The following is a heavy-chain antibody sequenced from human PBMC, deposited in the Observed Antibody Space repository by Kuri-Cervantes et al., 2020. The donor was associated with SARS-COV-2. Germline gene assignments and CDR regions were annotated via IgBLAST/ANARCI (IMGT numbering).Heavy chain of an antibody. J-gene: IGHJ6*02. CDR3: ARGVGAAVAGTLITIYYYYGMEV. Sequence: ESLKISCAVYGGSFSGYYWSWIRQPPGKGLEWIGEINHSGSTNYNPSLKSRVTISVDTSKNQFSLKLSSVTAADTAVYYCARGVGAAVAGTLITIYYYYGMEVWGQGTTVTVSS. CDR2: INHSGST. D-gene: IGHD6-19*01. CDR1: GGSFSGYY. V-gene: IGHV4-34*01.